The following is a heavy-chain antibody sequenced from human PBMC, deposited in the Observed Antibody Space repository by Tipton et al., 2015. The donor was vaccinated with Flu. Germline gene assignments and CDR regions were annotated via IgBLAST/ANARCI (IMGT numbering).Heavy chain of an antibody. CDR2: ISHSGST. J-gene: IGHJ4*02. CDR1: GGSFSGYY. V-gene: IGHV4-34*01. Sequence: TLSLTRAVYGGSFSGYYWSWIRQPPGKGLEWIGEISHSGSTNYNPSLKSRVTISVDTSKNQFSLRLSSVTAADTAVYYCARGGRTTVTPDYWGQGTLVTVSS. CDR3: ARGGRTTVTPDY. D-gene: IGHD4-11*01.